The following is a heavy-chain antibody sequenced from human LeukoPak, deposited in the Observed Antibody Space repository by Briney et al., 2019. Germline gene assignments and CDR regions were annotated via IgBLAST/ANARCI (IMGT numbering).Heavy chain of an antibody. CDR2: IYYSGST. Sequence: KPSETLSLTCTVSGGSISSYYWSWIRQPPGKGLEWIGYIYYSGSTNYNPSLQSRVTISVDTSKNQFSLKLSSVTAADTAVYYCARTTRLGELSVDYWGQGTLVTVSS. J-gene: IGHJ4*02. CDR3: ARTTRLGELSVDY. V-gene: IGHV4-59*01. D-gene: IGHD3-16*02. CDR1: GGSISSYY.